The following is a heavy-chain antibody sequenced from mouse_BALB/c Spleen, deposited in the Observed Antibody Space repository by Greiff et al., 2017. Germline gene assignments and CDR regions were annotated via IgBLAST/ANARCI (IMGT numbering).Heavy chain of an antibody. Sequence: EVKLMESGGGLVQPGGSLKLSCAASGFTFSSYTMSWVRQTPEKRLEWVAYISNGGGSTYYPDTVKGRFTISRDNAKNTLYLQMSSLKSEDTAMYYCARRGIGDAMDYWGQGTSVTVSS. CDR3: ARRGIGDAMDY. CDR1: GFTFSSYT. V-gene: IGHV5-12-2*01. CDR2: ISNGGGST. J-gene: IGHJ4*01. D-gene: IGHD2-14*01.